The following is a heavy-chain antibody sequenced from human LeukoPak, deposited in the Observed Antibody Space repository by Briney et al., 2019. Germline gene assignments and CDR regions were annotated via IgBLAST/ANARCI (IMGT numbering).Heavy chain of an antibody. CDR2: ISGSGGST. Sequence: QPGGSLRLSCAASGFTFSSYAMSWVRQAPGKGLEWVSAISGSGGSTYYANSVKGRFTISRDNSKNTLYLQMSSLRAEDTAVYYCAKHCCSGWPFDYWGQGTLVTVSS. D-gene: IGHD6-19*01. CDR3: AKHCCSGWPFDY. J-gene: IGHJ4*02. V-gene: IGHV3-23*01. CDR1: GFTFSSYA.